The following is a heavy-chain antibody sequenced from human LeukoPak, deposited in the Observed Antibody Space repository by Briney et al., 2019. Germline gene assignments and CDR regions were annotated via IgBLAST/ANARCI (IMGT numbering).Heavy chain of an antibody. CDR3: ARGYEYYYDSSGLGGY. V-gene: IGHV3-11*01. CDR2: ISSSGSTI. Sequence: GGSLRLSCAASGFTFSDYYMSWIRQAPGKGLEWVSYISSSGSTIYYADSVKGRFTISRDNAKNSLYLQMNSLRAEDTAVYYCARGYEYYYDSSGLGGYWGQGTLVTVSS. J-gene: IGHJ4*02. CDR1: GFTFSDYY. D-gene: IGHD3-22*01.